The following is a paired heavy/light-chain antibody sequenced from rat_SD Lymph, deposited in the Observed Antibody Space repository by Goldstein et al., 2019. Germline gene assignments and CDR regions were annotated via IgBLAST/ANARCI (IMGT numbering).Light chain of an antibody. V-gene: IGKV22S7*01. CDR3: LQRNSWPLT. CDR1: QNINKY. Sequence: DIQMTQSPSFLSASVGERVTLSCKASQNINKYLDWYQQKLGEAPKLLIYNTNNLHTGIPSRFSGSGSGTDYTLTISSLQPEDVATYFCLQRNSWPLTFGSGTKLEIK. J-gene: IGKJ5*01. CDR2: NTN.
Heavy chain of an antibody. D-gene: IGHD1-11*01. CDR2: MKYDGDT. CDR1: GFSLMDYS. Sequence: QVQLKESGPGLVQPSQTLSLTCTVSGFSLMDYSVHWVRQPPGKGLEWMGRMKYDGDTYYNSALKSRLSISRDTSKSQVFLKMNSLQTEDTAIYYCTREDYGGYYFDYWGQGVMVTVSS. CDR3: TREDYGGYYFDY. V-gene: IGHV2S30*01. J-gene: IGHJ2*01.